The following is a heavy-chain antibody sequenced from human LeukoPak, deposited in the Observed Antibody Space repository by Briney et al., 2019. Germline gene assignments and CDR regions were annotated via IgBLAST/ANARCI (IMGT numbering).Heavy chain of an antibody. Sequence: SETLSLTCTVSGGSISSGGYYWSWIRQHPGKGLEWIGYIYYSGSTYYNPSLKSRVTISVDTSKNQFSLKLSSVTAADTAVYYCARVAVVVPAAIGSWFDPWGQGTLVTVPS. D-gene: IGHD2-2*01. V-gene: IGHV4-31*03. CDR3: ARVAVVVPAAIGSWFDP. J-gene: IGHJ5*02. CDR2: IYYSGST. CDR1: GGSISSGGYY.